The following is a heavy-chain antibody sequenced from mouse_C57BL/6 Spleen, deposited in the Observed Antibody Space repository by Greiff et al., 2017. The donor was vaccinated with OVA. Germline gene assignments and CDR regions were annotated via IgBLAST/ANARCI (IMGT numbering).Heavy chain of an antibody. CDR3: ARAAYYGSSYDY. CDR2: ISDGGSYT. D-gene: IGHD1-1*01. J-gene: IGHJ2*01. CDR1: GFTFSSYA. V-gene: IGHV5-4*03. Sequence: EVKLVESGGGLVKPGGSLKLSCAASGFTFSSYAMSWVRQTPEKRLEWVATISDGGSYTYYPDNVKGRFPISRDNAKNNLYLQMSHLKSEDTAMYYCARAAYYGSSYDYWGQGTTLTVSS.